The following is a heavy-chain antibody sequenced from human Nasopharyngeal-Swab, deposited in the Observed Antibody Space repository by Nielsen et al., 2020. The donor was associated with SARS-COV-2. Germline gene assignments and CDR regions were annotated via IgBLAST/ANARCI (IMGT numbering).Heavy chain of an antibody. Sequence: WVRQAPGQRLEWMGWINAGNGNTKYSQKFQGRVTMTRDTSASTAYMELSSLRSEDTAVYYCARGSGYYTYYYMDVWGKGTTVTVSS. D-gene: IGHD3-3*01. CDR2: INAGNGNT. CDR3: ARGSGYYTYYYMDV. V-gene: IGHV1-3*01. J-gene: IGHJ6*03.